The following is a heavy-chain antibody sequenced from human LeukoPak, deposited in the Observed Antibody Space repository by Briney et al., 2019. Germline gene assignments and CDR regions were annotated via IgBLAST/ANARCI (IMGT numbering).Heavy chain of an antibody. D-gene: IGHD4-17*01. V-gene: IGHV3-21*01. J-gene: IGHJ4*02. CDR3: ARDRLHYGEYEKTFDY. Sequence: GGSLRLSCAASGFTFSSYSMNWVRQAPGKGLEWVSSISSSSSYIYYADSVKGRFTISRDNAKNSLYLQMNSLRAEDTAVYYCARDRLHYGEYEKTFDYWGQGTLVTVSS. CDR1: GFTFSSYS. CDR2: ISSSSSYI.